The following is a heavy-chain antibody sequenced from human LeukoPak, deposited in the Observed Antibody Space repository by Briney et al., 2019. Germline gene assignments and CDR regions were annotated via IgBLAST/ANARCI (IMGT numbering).Heavy chain of an antibody. J-gene: IGHJ6*03. D-gene: IGHD2-15*01. Sequence: SETLSLTCTVTGDSISSYFWSGLRQPPGKGLEWIGYIYYTGSTNYNPSLKSRVTISVDTSKNQFSLKLSSVTAADTAVYYCARDAGYCSGGSCYPHYMDVWGKGTTVTVSS. CDR3: ARDAGYCSGGSCYPHYMDV. V-gene: IGHV4-59*01. CDR1: GDSISSYF. CDR2: IYYTGST.